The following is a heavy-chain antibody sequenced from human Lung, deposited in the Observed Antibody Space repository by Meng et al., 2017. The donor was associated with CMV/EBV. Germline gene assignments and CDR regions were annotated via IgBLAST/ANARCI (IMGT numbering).Heavy chain of an antibody. CDR1: GGTFSSYA. Sequence: SVKVSCKASGGTFSSYAISWVRQAPGQGLEWMGGIILIFGTANYAQKFQGRVTIITDESTSTAYMELSSLRSEDTAVYYCAGGYCSSTSCYNVYGMDVWGQGTTVTVSS. CDR3: AGGYCSSTSCYNVYGMDV. V-gene: IGHV1-69*05. J-gene: IGHJ6*02. D-gene: IGHD2-2*02. CDR2: IILIFGTA.